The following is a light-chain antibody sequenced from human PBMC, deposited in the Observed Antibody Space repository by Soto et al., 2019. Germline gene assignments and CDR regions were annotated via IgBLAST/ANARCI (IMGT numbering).Light chain of an antibody. J-gene: IGKJ3*01. CDR1: QSLNTNS. CDR2: AAS. CDR3: QQYNASPLT. Sequence: EVGFTQSPGTLSLSTRERATLSCRASQSLNTNSLAWYQQKPGQTPRLLIYAASTRDADIPDRFIGSGSGTDFALTITRLEPEDFALYYCQQYNASPLTFGPGTKVDIK. V-gene: IGKV3-20*01.